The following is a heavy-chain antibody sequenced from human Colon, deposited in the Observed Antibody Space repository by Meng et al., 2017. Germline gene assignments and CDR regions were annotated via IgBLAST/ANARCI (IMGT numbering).Heavy chain of an antibody. CDR2: IKHDGSEE. CDR1: GFSFSSNF. Sequence: GESLKISCAASGFSFSSNFMSWVRQAPGKGLEWVASIKHDGSEEGYVDSVKGRFTISRDNTKNSLYLQMNSLRAEDTAVYYCAKNRVGHDFWGQAMLVTVSS. V-gene: IGHV3-7*01. J-gene: IGHJ4*02. CDR3: AKNRVGHDF. D-gene: IGHD1-26*01.